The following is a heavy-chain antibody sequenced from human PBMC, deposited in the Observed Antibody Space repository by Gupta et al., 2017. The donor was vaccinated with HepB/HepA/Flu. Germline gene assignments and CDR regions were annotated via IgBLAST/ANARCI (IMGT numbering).Heavy chain of an antibody. V-gene: IGHV2-26*01. CDR3: ARMGRIRGGSSWYNYYYYGMDV. CDR1: GFSLSNARMG. Sequence: QVTLKESGPVLVKPTETLTLTCTVSGFSLSNARMGVSWIRQPPGKALEWLAHIFSNDEKSYSTSLKSRLTISKDTSKSQVVLTMTNMDPVDTATYYCARMGRIRGGSSWYNYYYYGMDVWGQGTTVTVSS. CDR2: IFSNDEK. D-gene: IGHD6-13*01. J-gene: IGHJ6*02.